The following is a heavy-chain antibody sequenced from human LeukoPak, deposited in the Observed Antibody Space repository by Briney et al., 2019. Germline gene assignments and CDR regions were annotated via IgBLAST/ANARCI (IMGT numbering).Heavy chain of an antibody. V-gene: IGHV1-69*01. CDR3: TISPNVILFTHYFEY. J-gene: IGHJ4*02. Sequence: SVKVSCKASGGVFTTYAISWVRQAPGQGLEWMGGIIPFFGTTNYAQKFQGRVTITADEPTRTAYMELTYLRSDDTAVYYCTISPNVILFTHYFEYWGQGPLVTVSS. D-gene: IGHD2-21*01. CDR2: IIPFFGTT. CDR1: GGVFTTYA.